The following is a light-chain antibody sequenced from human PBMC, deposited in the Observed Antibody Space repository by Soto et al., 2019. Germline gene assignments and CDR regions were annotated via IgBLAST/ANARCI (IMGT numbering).Light chain of an antibody. CDR1: QSISSSY. V-gene: IGKV3-20*01. CDR3: QQYNAWPRT. Sequence: EIVLTQSPGTLSLTPGERATLSCRASQSISSSYLAWYQQKPGQAPRLLIYGASTRATGIPDRFSGSGSGTDFTLTISRLESEDFAVYYCQQYNAWPRTFGQGSMVDVK. CDR2: GAS. J-gene: IGKJ1*01.